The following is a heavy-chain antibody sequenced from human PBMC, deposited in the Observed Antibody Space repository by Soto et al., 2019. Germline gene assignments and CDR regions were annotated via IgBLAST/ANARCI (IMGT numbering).Heavy chain of an antibody. V-gene: IGHV1-18*01. J-gene: IGHJ6*02. Sequence: ASVKVSCKASGYTFTSYGISWVRQAPGQGLEWMGWISAYNGNTNYAQKLQGRVTMTTDTSTSTAYMELRSLRSDDTAVYYCAAPKGVRGVIITNYYYYGMDVWGQGTTVTVSS. D-gene: IGHD3-10*01. CDR3: AAPKGVRGVIITNYYYYGMDV. CDR2: ISAYNGNT. CDR1: GYTFTSYG.